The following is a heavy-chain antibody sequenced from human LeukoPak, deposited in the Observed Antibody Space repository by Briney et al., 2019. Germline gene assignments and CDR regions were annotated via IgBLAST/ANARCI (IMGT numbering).Heavy chain of an antibody. V-gene: IGHV3-9*01. J-gene: IGHJ4*02. CDR2: ISWNSGSI. CDR3: AKDSGIAAAGGPFDY. CDR1: GFTFDDYA. Sequence: PGGSLRLSCAASGFTFDDYAMHWVRQAPGKGLEWVSGISWNSGSIGYADSVKGRFTIPRDNAKNSLYLQMNSLRAEDTALYYCAKDSGIAAAGGPFDYWGQGTLVTVSS. D-gene: IGHD6-13*01.